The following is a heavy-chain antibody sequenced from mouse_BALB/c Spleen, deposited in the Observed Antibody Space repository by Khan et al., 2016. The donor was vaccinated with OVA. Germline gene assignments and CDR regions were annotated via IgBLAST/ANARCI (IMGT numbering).Heavy chain of an antibody. Sequence: QVQLKESGPGLVAPSQSLSITCTVSGFSLTDYAVSWIRQPPGKGLEWLGVIWVSGSKYYNSVLKPRLSISKDNSKSQVFLKMNSLQTDDTAMYFCARDPHYYSRDYWGQGTSVTVSS. CDR2: IWVSGSK. CDR3: ARDPHYYSRDY. CDR1: GFSLTDYA. J-gene: IGHJ4*01. V-gene: IGHV2-6-5*01.